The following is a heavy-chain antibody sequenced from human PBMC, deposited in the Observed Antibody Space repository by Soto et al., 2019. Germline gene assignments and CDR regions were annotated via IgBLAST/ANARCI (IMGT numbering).Heavy chain of an antibody. V-gene: IGHV1-46*01. CDR1: GYTFTGYY. Sequence: ASVKVSCKASGYTFTGYYMHWVRQAPGQGLEWMGVINPHGGSTKYAQKFQGRITMTRDTSRSTGYMELSSLRSDDTAIYYCARSSGGNFGIIIEGSNWFDPWGQGTLVTVSS. CDR3: ARSSGGNFGIIIEGSNWFDP. J-gene: IGHJ5*02. CDR2: INPHGGST. D-gene: IGHD3-3*01.